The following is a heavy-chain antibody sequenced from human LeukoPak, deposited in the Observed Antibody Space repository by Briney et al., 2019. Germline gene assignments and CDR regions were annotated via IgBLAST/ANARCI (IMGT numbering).Heavy chain of an antibody. D-gene: IGHD3-22*01. CDR3: ATQFYYPR. V-gene: IGHV4-34*01. J-gene: IGHJ4*02. CDR2: INHSGST. Sequence: SETLSLTGAVYGGSFSGYYWSWIRQPPGKGLEWIGEINHSGSTNYNPSLKSRVTISVDTSKNQFSLKLSSVTAADTAVYYCATQFYYPRWGQGTLVTVSS. CDR1: GGSFSGYY.